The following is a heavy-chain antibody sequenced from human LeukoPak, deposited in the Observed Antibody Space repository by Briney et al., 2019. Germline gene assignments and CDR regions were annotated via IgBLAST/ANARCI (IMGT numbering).Heavy chain of an antibody. CDR2: IRYDGSKK. D-gene: IGHD2-15*01. CDR1: GFTSSAYG. CDR3: ARYYRLDY. Sequence: GGSLRLSCAASGFTSSAYGMHWVRQAPGKGLEWVAFIRYDGSKKYYADSVKGRFTISRDNSKNTLYLQMNSLRADDTAVYYCARYYRLDYWGQGTLVTVSS. V-gene: IGHV3-30*02. J-gene: IGHJ4*02.